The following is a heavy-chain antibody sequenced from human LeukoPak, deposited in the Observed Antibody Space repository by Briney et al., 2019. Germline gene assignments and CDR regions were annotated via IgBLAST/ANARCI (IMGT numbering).Heavy chain of an antibody. D-gene: IGHD3-10*01. V-gene: IGHV3-23*01. CDR3: AKERYGSGSYYFDY. J-gene: IGHJ4*02. CDR1: GLTFSSYA. CDR2: ISGSGGST. Sequence: GGSLGLSCAASGLTFSSYAMSWVRQAPGKGLEWVSAISGSGGSTYYADSVKGRFTISRDNSKNTLYLQMNSLRAEDTAVYYCAKERYGSGSYYFDYWGQGTLVTVSS.